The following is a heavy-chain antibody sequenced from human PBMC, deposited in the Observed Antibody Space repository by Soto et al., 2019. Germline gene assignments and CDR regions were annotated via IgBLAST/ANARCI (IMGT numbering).Heavy chain of an antibody. Sequence: GGSLRLSCAASGFHFGDYTMTWVRTAPGKGLVWISTISGGGGNSYYADVVKGRFTITRDNSKNTLYLQMNSLKGEDTALYYCAKETFGVGWTLDFWGQGTLVTVSS. V-gene: IGHV3-23*01. CDR3: AKETFGVGWTLDF. D-gene: IGHD6-19*01. J-gene: IGHJ4*02. CDR1: GFHFGDYT. CDR2: ISGGGGNS.